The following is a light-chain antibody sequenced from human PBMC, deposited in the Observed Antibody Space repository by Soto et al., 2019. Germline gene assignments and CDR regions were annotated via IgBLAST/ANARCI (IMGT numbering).Light chain of an antibody. Sequence: AIRMTQSPSSFSASTGDRVTITCRASQGISSYLAWYQQKPGKAPKLLIYAASTLQSGVPSRFSGSGSGTDFTLSISCLQSVDFANYYCQQYYSYPPWTFGQGTKVEIK. J-gene: IGKJ1*01. V-gene: IGKV1-8*01. CDR3: QQYYSYPPWT. CDR1: QGISSY. CDR2: AAS.